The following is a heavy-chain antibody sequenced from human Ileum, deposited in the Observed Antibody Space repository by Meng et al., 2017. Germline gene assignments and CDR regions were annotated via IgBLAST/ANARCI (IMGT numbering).Heavy chain of an antibody. CDR1: RLTFSNYA. CDR2: ITGSGGGA. J-gene: IGHJ3*02. D-gene: IGHD3-9*01. Sequence: GRMLESGGGLVQPGGSLRLSCAASRLTFSNYAMSWVRQTPGKGLEWVSAITGSGGGAYYADSVKGRFTISRDNSKNTLYLQMNSLRAEDTAIYYCAKRGLTGLDAFDIWGQGTMVTVSS. CDR3: AKRGLTGLDAFDI. V-gene: IGHV3-23*01.